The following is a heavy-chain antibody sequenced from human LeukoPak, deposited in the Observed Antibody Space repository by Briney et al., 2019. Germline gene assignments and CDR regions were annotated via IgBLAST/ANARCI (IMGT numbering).Heavy chain of an antibody. J-gene: IGHJ4*02. CDR3: ARDWAGDSSGYYPARPSY. D-gene: IGHD3-22*01. V-gene: IGHV4-34*01. CDR1: GGSFSDYS. CDR2: INHSGST. Sequence: SETLSLTCAVYGGSFSDYSWSWIRQPPGKGLEWIGEINHSGSTNYNPSLKSRVTISVDTSKNQFSLKLSSVTAADTAVYYCARDWAGDSSGYYPARPSYWGQGTLVTVSS.